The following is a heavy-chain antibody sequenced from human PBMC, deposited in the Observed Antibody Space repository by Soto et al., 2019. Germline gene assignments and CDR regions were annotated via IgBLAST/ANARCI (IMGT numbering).Heavy chain of an antibody. D-gene: IGHD3-22*01. CDR3: ARVRWNYYDSSGPEPFDY. CDR2: INHSGST. V-gene: IGHV4-34*01. J-gene: IGHJ4*02. CDR1: GGSFSGYY. Sequence: KTSETLSLTCAVYGGSFSGYYWSWIRQPPGKGLEWIGEINHSGSTNYNPSLKSRVTISVDTSKNQFSLKLSSVTAADTAVYYCARVRWNYYDSSGPEPFDYWGQGTLVTVSS.